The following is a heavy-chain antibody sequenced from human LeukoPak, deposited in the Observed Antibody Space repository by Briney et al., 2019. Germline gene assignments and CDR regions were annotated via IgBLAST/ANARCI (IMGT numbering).Heavy chain of an antibody. J-gene: IGHJ4*02. CDR3: AKTGELLPGGIDY. Sequence: RGSLRLSCAASGFTFSSYAMSWVRQAPGKGLEWVSGISGTGGGTYYADSVKGRFTISRDNSKNTLYLKMNSLRAEDTAVYYCAKTGELLPGGIDYWGQGTLVTVSS. V-gene: IGHV3-23*01. CDR2: ISGTGGGT. D-gene: IGHD3-10*01. CDR1: GFTFSSYA.